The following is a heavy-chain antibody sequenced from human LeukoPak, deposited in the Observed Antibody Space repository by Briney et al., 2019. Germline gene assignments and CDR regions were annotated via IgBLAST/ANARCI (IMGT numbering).Heavy chain of an antibody. V-gene: IGHV1-3*01. CDR3: ARGAVSVTWFSY. CDR2: INAGNGNT. Sequence: ASVTVSCKASGYTFTSYAMHWVRQAPGQRLEWMGWINAGNGNTKYSQKFQGRVTITRDTSASTAYMELSSLRSEDTAVYYCARGAVSVTWFSYWGQGTLVTVSS. CDR1: GYTFTSYA. D-gene: IGHD4-17*01. J-gene: IGHJ4*02.